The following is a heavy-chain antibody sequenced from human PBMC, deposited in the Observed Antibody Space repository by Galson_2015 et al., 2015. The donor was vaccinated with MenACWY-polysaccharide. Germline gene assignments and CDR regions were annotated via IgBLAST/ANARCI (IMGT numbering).Heavy chain of an antibody. V-gene: IGHV3-48*03. Sequence: SLRLSCAAAGFTFSTYEMNWVRQAPGKRLEWVSYISSSGARTQYADSVKGRYTISRDNAKHAVYVQMNSLRSEETAVYYCARDRGSYDAYDIWGQGTMVTVSS. CDR3: ARDRGSYDAYDI. CDR1: GFTFSTYE. CDR2: ISSSGART. D-gene: IGHD1-26*01. J-gene: IGHJ3*02.